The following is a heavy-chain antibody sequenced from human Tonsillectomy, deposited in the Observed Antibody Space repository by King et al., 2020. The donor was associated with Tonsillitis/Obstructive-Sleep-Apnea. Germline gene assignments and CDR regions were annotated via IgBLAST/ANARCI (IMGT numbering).Heavy chain of an antibody. Sequence: VQLVESGGGLVKPGGSLRLSCAASGFTFSNAWMAWVRQAPGKGLEWVGRIKSKTDGGTNDYAAPVKGRFTISRDDSNNTLYLHMNSLKTEDTAVYYCTTVDDRYYYYYMDVWGKGTTVTVSS. J-gene: IGHJ6*03. D-gene: IGHD1-1*01. CDR1: GFTFSNAW. CDR3: TTVDDRYYYYYMDV. V-gene: IGHV3-15*01. CDR2: IKSKTDGGTN.